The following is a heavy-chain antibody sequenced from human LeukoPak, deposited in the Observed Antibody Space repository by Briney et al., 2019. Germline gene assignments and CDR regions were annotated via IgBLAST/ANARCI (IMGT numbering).Heavy chain of an antibody. D-gene: IGHD3-22*01. Sequence: ASVKVSCKASGYTFTSYDISWVRQAPGQGLEWMGWINPNSGGTNYAQKFQGRVTMTRDTSISTAYMELSRLRSDDTAVYYCARDRGRSGYLGDAFDIWGQGTMVTVSS. CDR1: GYTFTSYD. J-gene: IGHJ3*02. CDR3: ARDRGRSGYLGDAFDI. CDR2: INPNSGGT. V-gene: IGHV1-2*02.